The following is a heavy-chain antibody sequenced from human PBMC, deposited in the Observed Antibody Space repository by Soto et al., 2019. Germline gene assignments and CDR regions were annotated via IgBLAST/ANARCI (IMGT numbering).Heavy chain of an antibody. V-gene: IGHV5-51*01. CDR3: ARLVNCYFGMDG. CDR1: DPTHW. CDR2: IYPGDSDT. Sequence: WDSLKISGKASDPTHWIGCVRQKPGKGLEWMGIIYPGDSDTKYSPSFQGQVTISVDKSISTAYLHWRSLKASDTATHYCARLVNCYFGMDGWGLGTTDTVSS. J-gene: IGHJ6*02.